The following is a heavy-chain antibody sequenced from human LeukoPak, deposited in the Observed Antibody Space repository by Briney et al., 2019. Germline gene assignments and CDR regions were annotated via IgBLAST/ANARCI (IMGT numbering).Heavy chain of an antibody. Sequence: PGGSLRLSCAASGFTFSSYSMNWVRQAPGKGLEWVSSISSSSSYIYYADSVKGRFTISRDNAKNSLYLQMNSLRAEDTAVYYCAREEVGYSRPFAFDIWGQGTMVTVSS. D-gene: IGHD6-13*01. V-gene: IGHV3-21*01. CDR3: AREEVGYSRPFAFDI. J-gene: IGHJ3*02. CDR1: GFTFSSYS. CDR2: ISSSSSYI.